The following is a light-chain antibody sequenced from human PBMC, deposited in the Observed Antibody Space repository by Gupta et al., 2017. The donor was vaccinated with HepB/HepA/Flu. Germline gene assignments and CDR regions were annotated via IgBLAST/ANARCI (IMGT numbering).Light chain of an antibody. J-gene: IGKJ1*01. CDR1: QSVSSSD. CDR2: GAS. CDR3: QQYGSSPRT. V-gene: IGKV3-20*01. Sequence: EIVLTQSPGTLSLSPGERATLSCRASQSVSSSDLAWYQQKPGQAPRLLIYGASIRATGSPDRFSGSGAGTDFTLTISRLEPEDFAVYYCQQYGSSPRTFGQGTKVEIK.